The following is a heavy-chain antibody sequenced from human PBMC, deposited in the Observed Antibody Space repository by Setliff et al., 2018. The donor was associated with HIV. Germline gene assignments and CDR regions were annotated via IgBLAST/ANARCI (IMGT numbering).Heavy chain of an antibody. CDR2: INPNTDKT. D-gene: IGHD6-19*01. CDR3: ARDRWVWGGSDSGYYYYFMDV. J-gene: IGHJ6*03. V-gene: IGHV1-2*02. CDR1: GYPFSDYY. Sequence: GASVKVSCKAPGYPFSDYYLHWVRQAPGQRPEWMGWINPNTDKTYYPRNFQGRVTLTRDTSISTAYMELSRLRSDDTAVYYCARDRWVWGGSDSGYYYYFMDVWGKGTTVTVSS.